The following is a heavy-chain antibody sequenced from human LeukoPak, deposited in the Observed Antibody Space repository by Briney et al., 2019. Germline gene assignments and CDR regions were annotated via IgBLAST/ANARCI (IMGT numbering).Heavy chain of an antibody. J-gene: IGHJ5*02. CDR2: IIPVFGTA. D-gene: IGHD2-2*01. CDR1: GGTFSSYA. V-gene: IGHV1-69*13. CDR3: ARLPGYCSSTSCRGGTDWFDP. Sequence: ASVKVSCKASGGTFSSYAISWVRQAPGQGLEWMGGIIPVFGTANYAQKFQGRVTITADESTSTAYMELSSLRSEDTAVYYCARLPGYCSSTSCRGGTDWFDPWGQGTLVTVSS.